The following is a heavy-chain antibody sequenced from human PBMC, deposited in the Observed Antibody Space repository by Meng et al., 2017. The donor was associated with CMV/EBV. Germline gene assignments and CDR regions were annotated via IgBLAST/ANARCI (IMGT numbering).Heavy chain of an antibody. D-gene: IGHD2-15*01. CDR3: ARDPGASVVAAARGYFYYGMDV. CDR2: ISYGGINT. V-gene: IGHV3-30-3*01. J-gene: IGHJ6*02. CDR1: GFTFTNNA. Sequence: GESLKISCAASGFTFTNNAMHWVRQAPGKGLEWVAVISYGGINTYHADPVRGRFTISRDNSKNTVYLQMNSLRADDTAVYYCARDPGASVVAAARGYFYYGMDVWGQGTTVTVSS.